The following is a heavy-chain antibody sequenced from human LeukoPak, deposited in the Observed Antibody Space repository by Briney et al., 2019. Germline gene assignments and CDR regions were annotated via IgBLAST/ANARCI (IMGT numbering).Heavy chain of an antibody. CDR2: IYYSGST. D-gene: IGHD2-2*02. V-gene: IGHV4-31*03. CDR3: ARWANQLLYDY. Sequence: PSETLSLTCTVSGGSISSGGYYWSWIRQHPGKGLEWIGYIYYSGSTYCNPSLKSRVTISVDTSKSQFSLKLSSVTAADTAVYYCARWANQLLYDYWGQGTLVTVSS. CDR1: GGSISSGGYY. J-gene: IGHJ4*02.